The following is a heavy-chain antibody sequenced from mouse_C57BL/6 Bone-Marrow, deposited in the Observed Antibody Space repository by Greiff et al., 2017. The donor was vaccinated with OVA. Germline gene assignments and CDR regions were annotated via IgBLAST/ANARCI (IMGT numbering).Heavy chain of an antibody. Sequence: VQLQQPGAELVKPGASVKLSCKASGYTFTDYEMHWVKQTPVHGLEWIGAIDPETGGTAYNQKFKGKAILTADKSSSTAYMELRSLTSEDSAVYYCTRRYYAMDYWGQGTSVTVSS. CDR2: IDPETGGT. J-gene: IGHJ4*01. CDR3: TRRYYAMDY. V-gene: IGHV1-15*01. CDR1: GYTFTDYE.